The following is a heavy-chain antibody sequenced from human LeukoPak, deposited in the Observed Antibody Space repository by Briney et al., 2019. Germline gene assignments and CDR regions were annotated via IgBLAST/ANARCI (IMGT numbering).Heavy chain of an antibody. CDR2: ISASGAST. Sequence: PGGSLRLSCAGSGFTFNSYAMNWVRQAPGKGLEWVSTISASGASTFYADSVKGRFTISRDNSKNTLYLQMNSLRAEDTAVYYCAKASKYYYDSSGYPDYWGQGTLVTVSS. J-gene: IGHJ4*02. D-gene: IGHD3-22*01. V-gene: IGHV3-23*01. CDR1: GFTFNSYA. CDR3: AKASKYYYDSSGYPDY.